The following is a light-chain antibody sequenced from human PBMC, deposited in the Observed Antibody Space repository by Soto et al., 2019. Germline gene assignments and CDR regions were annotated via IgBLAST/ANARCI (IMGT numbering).Light chain of an antibody. V-gene: IGLV1-40*01. CDR3: QSSESRRSGYV. CDR2: GNS. CDR1: SSNIGAGYD. Sequence: QSVLTQPSSVSGAPRQRVTIYCTGSSSNIGAGYDVHWYQQLPGTAPKLLIYGNSNRPSGVPDRFSGSKSGTSASLAITGFQAEDETDYYCQSSESRRSGYVFGTGTKGTVL. J-gene: IGLJ1*01.